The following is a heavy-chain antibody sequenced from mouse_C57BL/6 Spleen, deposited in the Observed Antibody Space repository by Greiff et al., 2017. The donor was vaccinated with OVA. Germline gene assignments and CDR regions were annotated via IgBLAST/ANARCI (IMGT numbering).Heavy chain of an antibody. Sequence: EVKLVESEGGLVQPGSSMKLSCTASGFTFSDYYMAWVRQVPEQGLEWVANINYDGSITYYLYSLKSRFIISRDNAKNILYLQMSSLKSEYTATYDCARGGRYYGYTSYAMDYWGQGTSVTVSS. J-gene: IGHJ4*01. CDR2: INYDGSIT. CDR3: ARGGRYYGYTSYAMDY. CDR1: GFTFSDYY. D-gene: IGHD2-2*01. V-gene: IGHV5-16*01.